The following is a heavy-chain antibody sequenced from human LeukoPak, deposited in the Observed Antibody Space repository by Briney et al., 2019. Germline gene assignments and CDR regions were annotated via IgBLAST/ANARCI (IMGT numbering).Heavy chain of an antibody. J-gene: IGHJ3*01. V-gene: IGHV4-59*11. CDR2: VHSSGAT. D-gene: IGHD2/OR15-2a*01. Sequence: PSETLSLTCTVSGGSIIGHYWSWIRQSPGRELEWIGYVHSSGATSFNPSLKSRVTMLVDTSKNQFSLRLTSMTAADTALNFCAREQYLAYDVFGFWGRGTMVTVSS. CDR1: GGSIIGHY. CDR3: AREQYLAYDVFGF.